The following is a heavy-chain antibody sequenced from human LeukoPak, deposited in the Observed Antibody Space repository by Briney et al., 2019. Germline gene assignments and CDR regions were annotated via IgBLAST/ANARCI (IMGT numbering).Heavy chain of an antibody. J-gene: IGHJ3*02. Sequence: PGGSLRLSCAASGFTFSSNWMYWFRQAPGKGLVWVSRIKSDGSSTNYADSVKGRFTISRDNSKNTLYLQMSTLRAEDTAVYYCAKATAPHLGYAFDIWGQGTMVIVFS. CDR1: GFTFSSNW. D-gene: IGHD7-27*01. CDR2: IKSDGSST. CDR3: AKATAPHLGYAFDI. V-gene: IGHV3-74*01.